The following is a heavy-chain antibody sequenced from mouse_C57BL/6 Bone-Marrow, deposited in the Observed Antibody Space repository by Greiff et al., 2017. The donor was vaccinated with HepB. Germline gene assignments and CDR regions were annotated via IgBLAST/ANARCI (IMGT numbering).Heavy chain of an antibody. J-gene: IGHJ2*01. CDR3: ARGGFDY. V-gene: IGHV1-82*01. CDR2: IYPGDGDT. CDR1: GYAFSSSW. Sequence: QVQLKQSGPELVKPGASVKISCKASGYAFSSSWMNWVKQRPGKGLEWIGRIYPGDGDTNYNGKLKGKATLTADKSSSTAYMQLSSLTSEDSAVYFCARGGFDYWGQGTTLTVSS.